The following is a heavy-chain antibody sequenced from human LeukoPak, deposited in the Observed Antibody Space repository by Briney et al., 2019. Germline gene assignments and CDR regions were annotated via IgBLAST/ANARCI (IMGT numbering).Heavy chain of an antibody. CDR2: INHSGST. J-gene: IGHJ6*02. V-gene: IGHV4-34*01. CDR3: ARGLFRGRMDV. Sequence: PSETLSLTCAVYGGSFSGYYWSWIRQPPGKGLEWIGEINHSGSTNYNPSLKSRVTISVDTSKNQFSLKLSSVTAADTAVYYCARGLFRGRMDVWGQGTTVTVSS. CDR1: GGSFSGYY.